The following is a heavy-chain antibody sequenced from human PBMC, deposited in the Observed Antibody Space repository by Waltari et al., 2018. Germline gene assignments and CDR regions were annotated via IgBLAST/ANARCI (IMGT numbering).Heavy chain of an antibody. CDR2: IYHTGDT. D-gene: IGHD3-10*01. V-gene: IGHV4-38-2*02. Sequence: QVQLQESGPGLVKPSGTLSLTCTVSGYSLKNNYYWGWIRHPQGEGLVWIGTIYHTGDTYYNPSLKSRVIISVDTSKNQFSLRLSSVTAADTAVYYCARVVPRAANDYWGQGTLVTVSS. J-gene: IGHJ4*02. CDR1: GYSLKNNYY. CDR3: ARVVPRAANDY.